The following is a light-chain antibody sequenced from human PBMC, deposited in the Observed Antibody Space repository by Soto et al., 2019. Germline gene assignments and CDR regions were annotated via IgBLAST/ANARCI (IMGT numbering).Light chain of an antibody. J-gene: IGLJ2*01. CDR1: SNDVGAYKY. V-gene: IGLV2-8*01. CDR2: EVF. Sequence: QSALTQPPSASGSPGQSVTISCTGTSNDVGAYKYVSWYQQYPGKAPKLIIHEVFKRPSGVPDRFSGSKSGNTASLTVSGLQDEDEAEYYCSAFAGYDNYVVFGGGTKLTVL. CDR3: SAFAGYDNYVV.